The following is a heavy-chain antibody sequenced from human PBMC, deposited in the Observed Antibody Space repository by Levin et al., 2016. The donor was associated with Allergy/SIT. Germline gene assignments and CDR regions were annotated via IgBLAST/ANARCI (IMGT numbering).Heavy chain of an antibody. CDR3: ARDKEKYDFWEGGDYYYGMDV. D-gene: IGHD3-3*01. CDR2: IIPIFGTA. CDR1: GGTFSSYA. J-gene: IGHJ6*02. Sequence: SVKVSCKASGGTFSSYAISWVRQAPGQGLEWMGGIIPIFGTANYAQKFQGRVTITADKSTSTAYMELSSLRSEDTAVYYCARDKEKYDFWEGGDYYYGMDVWGQGTTVTVSS. V-gene: IGHV1-69*06.